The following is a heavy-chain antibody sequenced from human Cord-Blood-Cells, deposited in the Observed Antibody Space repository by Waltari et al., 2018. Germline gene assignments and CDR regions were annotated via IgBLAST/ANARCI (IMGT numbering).Heavy chain of an antibody. J-gene: IGHJ4*02. CDR3: APPLGL. CDR2: IYYTGST. V-gene: IGHV4-39*01. CDR1: GGSYSSSSYH. Sequence: QLQLQEAGPGLVIPWATLSLTCTVSGGSYSSSSYHWGWIRQPPGKGMEWIGSIYYTGSTYSHPSLKSRVTIFVDTSKNQFSLKLSSVTAADTAVYYCAPPLGLWGQGTLVTVSS.